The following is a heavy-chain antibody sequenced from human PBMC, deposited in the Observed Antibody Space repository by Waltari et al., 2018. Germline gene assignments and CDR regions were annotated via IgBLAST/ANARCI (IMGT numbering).Heavy chain of an antibody. CDR1: GFTFSSYA. Sequence: QVQLVESGGGVVQPGRSLRLSCAASGFTFSSYAMHWVRQAPGKGLEWVAVISYDGINKYYADSVKGRFTSSRDNSKNTLYLQMNSLRAEDTAVYYCARDAVVSGWPKNWFDPWGQGTLVTVSS. V-gene: IGHV3-30-3*01. CDR3: ARDAVVSGWPKNWFDP. CDR2: ISYDGINK. J-gene: IGHJ5*02. D-gene: IGHD6-19*01.